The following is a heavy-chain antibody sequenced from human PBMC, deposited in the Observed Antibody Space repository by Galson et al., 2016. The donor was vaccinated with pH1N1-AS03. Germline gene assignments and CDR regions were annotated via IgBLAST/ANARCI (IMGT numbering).Heavy chain of an antibody. Sequence: PALVKPTQTLTLTCTFSGFSLSTSGVGVGWVRQAPGKSLEWLAIIYWNDDIRYSASLRNRLTITKDTSKSQVVLTMTNMDPVDTANNFCARAYYGDFADWFDPWGQGTLVTVSS. V-gene: IGHV2-5*01. CDR2: IYWNDDI. J-gene: IGHJ5*02. CDR1: GFSLSTSGVG. CDR3: ARAYYGDFADWFDP. D-gene: IGHD4-17*01.